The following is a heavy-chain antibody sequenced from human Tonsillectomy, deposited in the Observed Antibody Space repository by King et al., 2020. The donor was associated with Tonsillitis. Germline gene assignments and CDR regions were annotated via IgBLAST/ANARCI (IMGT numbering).Heavy chain of an antibody. D-gene: IGHD2-2*01. Sequence: QLQLQESGSGLVKPSQTLSLTCAVSGGSISSGDSSWSWIRQPPGKGLEWIGYIYHSGSTYYNPSLKSQVTISLDRSKNQFSLKLSSVTAADTAVYYCARSPPLEYCSSNSCPFDYWGQGTLVTVSS. CDR3: ARSPPLEYCSSNSCPFDY. CDR1: GGSISSGDSS. V-gene: IGHV4-30-2*01. J-gene: IGHJ4*02. CDR2: IYHSGST.